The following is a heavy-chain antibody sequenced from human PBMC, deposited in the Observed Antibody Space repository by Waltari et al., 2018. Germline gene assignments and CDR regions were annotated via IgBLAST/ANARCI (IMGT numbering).Heavy chain of an antibody. V-gene: IGHV3-74*01. CDR2: VNDDGSRT. J-gene: IGHJ4*02. CDR1: GFTFISYC. CDR3: ARDSGSSENPHFDY. Sequence: EVQLVESGGGLVQPGGSLRLSCAASGFTFISYCMHWVRQPPGKGLVWVSHVNDDGSRTSYADSVKGRFTISRDNAKNTLYVQMNSLRAEDTAVYYCARDSGSSENPHFDYWGQGTLVTVSS. D-gene: IGHD1-26*01.